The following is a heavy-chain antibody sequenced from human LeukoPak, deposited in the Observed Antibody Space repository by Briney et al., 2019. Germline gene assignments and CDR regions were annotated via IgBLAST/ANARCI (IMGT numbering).Heavy chain of an antibody. CDR1: GYTFTSYY. J-gene: IGHJ4*02. D-gene: IGHD3-3*01. Sequence: EASVKVSCTASGYTFTSYYMHWVRQAPGQGLERMGIINPSGGSTSYAQKFQGRVTLTRDTSTSTVYMELSSLRSEHTAVYCCAIDFWSGYYSSHYFDYWGQGALVTVSS. CDR2: INPSGGST. V-gene: IGHV1-46*01. CDR3: AIDFWSGYYSSHYFDY.